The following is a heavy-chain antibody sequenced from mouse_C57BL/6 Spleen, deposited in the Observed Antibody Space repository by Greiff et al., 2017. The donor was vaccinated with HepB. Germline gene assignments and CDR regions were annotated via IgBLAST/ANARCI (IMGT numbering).Heavy chain of an antibody. J-gene: IGHJ2*01. CDR2: IYPRSGNT. CDR3: ARDSSDNY. V-gene: IGHV1-81*01. Sequence: VKLMESGAELARPGASVKLSCKASGYTFTSYGISWVKQRTGQGLEWIGEIYPRSGNTYYNEKFKGKATLTADKSSSTAYMELRSLTSEDSAVYFCARDSSDNYWGQGTTLTVSS. D-gene: IGHD3-2*02. CDR1: GYTFTSYG.